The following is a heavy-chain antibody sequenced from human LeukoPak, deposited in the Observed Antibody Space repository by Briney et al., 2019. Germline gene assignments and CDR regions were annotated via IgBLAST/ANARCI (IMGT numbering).Heavy chain of an antibody. CDR1: GGTINSYY. CDR2: IYYSGST. D-gene: IGHD2-15*01. J-gene: IGHJ3*02. Sequence: PSETLSLTCTVSGGTINSYYWSWIRQPPGKGLEWIGYIYYSGSTNYNPSLKSRVTISLDTSNNKLSLKLTSVTAADTAVYYCVRHLSAGRPAFDIWGQGTMVTVSS. V-gene: IGHV4-59*08. CDR3: VRHLSAGRPAFDI.